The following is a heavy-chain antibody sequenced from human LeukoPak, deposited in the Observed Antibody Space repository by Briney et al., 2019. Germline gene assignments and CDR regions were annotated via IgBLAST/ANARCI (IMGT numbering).Heavy chain of an antibody. Sequence: SETLSLTCTVSGGSISSYYWSWIRQPPGKGLEWIGYIYYSGSTNYNPSLKSRVTISVDSSKNQFSLKLSSVTAADTAVYYCARLGYCSSTSCSNWFDPWGQGTLVTVSS. CDR3: ARLGYCSSTSCSNWFDP. J-gene: IGHJ5*02. V-gene: IGHV4-59*12. D-gene: IGHD2-2*01. CDR2: IYYSGST. CDR1: GGSISSYY.